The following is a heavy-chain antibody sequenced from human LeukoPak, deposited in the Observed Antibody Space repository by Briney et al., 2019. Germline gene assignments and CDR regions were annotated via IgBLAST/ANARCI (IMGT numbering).Heavy chain of an antibody. Sequence: SETLSRTCTVSGDSITNYFWGWIRQPPGKGLEWIGYIYYTGNTNYQPSLKSRVTISVDTSTNQFSLRLRSVTAADTAVYYCARDGDTAMILFAFDMWGQGTMVTVSS. CDR3: ARDGDTAMILFAFDM. V-gene: IGHV4-59*01. CDR1: GDSITNYF. CDR2: IYYTGNT. D-gene: IGHD5-18*01. J-gene: IGHJ3*02.